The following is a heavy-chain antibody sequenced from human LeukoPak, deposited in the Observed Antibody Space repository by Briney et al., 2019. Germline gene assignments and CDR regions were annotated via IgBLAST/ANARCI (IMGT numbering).Heavy chain of an antibody. D-gene: IGHD2-21*01. CDR1: GFTFSSYW. CDR3: TSIYSGY. J-gene: IGHJ4*02. V-gene: IGHV3-73*01. Sequence: PGGSLRLSCAASGFTFSSYWMSWVRQASGKGLEWVGRIRNKANSYATAYAASVKGRFTISRDDSKNTAYLQMNSLKTEDTAVYYCTSIYSGYWGQGTLVTVSS. CDR2: IRNKANSYAT.